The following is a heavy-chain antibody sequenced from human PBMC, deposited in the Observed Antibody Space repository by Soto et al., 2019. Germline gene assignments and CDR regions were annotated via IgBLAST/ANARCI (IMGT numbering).Heavy chain of an antibody. V-gene: IGHV3-30*18. CDR1: GFTFSSYG. CDR3: AKDLVGATSSYYYYYGMDV. CDR2: ISYDGSNK. D-gene: IGHD1-26*01. Sequence: GGSLRLSCAASGFTFSSYGMHWVRQAPGKGLEWVAVISYDGSNKYYADSVKGRFTISRDNSKNTLYLQMNSLRAEDTAVYYCAKDLVGATSSYYYYYGMDVWGQGTTVTVSS. J-gene: IGHJ6*02.